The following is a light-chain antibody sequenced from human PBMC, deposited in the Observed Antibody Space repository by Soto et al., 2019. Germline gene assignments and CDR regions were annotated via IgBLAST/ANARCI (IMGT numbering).Light chain of an antibody. V-gene: IGKV3-15*01. J-gene: IGKJ2*01. CDR1: QRVSSN. Sequence: EIVMPQSLVTLSVSPGERAALSCRASQRVSSNVAWYQQKPGQAPRLLIYGASTRATGIPARFSGSGSETEFTLTISSLQSEDFAVYYCQQYNNWPPYTFGQGTKVDIK. CDR2: GAS. CDR3: QQYNNWPPYT.